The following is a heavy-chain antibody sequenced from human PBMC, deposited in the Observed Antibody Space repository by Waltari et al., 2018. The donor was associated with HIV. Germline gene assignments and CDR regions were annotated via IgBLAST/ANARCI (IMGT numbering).Heavy chain of an antibody. CDR2: IDTSGST. CDR1: GGSISSGSYY. V-gene: IGHV4-61*02. CDR3: ARAYYDFWSGTGSSGNWFDP. D-gene: IGHD3-3*01. J-gene: IGHJ5*02. Sequence: QVQLQESGPGLVKPSQTLSLTCTVSGGSISSGSYYWSWLRQPAGKGRELIGRIDTSGSTNYNPSLKSRVTISVDTSKNQFSLKLRSVTAADTAVYYCARAYYDFWSGTGSSGNWFDPWGQGTLVTVSS.